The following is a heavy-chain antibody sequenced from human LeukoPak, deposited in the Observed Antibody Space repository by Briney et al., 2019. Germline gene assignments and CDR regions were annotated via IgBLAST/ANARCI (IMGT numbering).Heavy chain of an antibody. CDR2: MNPNSGNT. J-gene: IGHJ4*02. V-gene: IGHV1-8*01. CDR1: GYTFTSYD. D-gene: IGHD2-2*01. CDR3: AKVHCISTNCNHIWTYFDY. Sequence: GASVKVSCKASGYTFTSYDINWVRQATGQGLEWMGWMNPNSGNTGYAQKFQGRVTMTTDTSTSTAYMELRSLRSDDTAVYYCAKVHCISTNCNHIWTYFDYWGQGTLVTVSS.